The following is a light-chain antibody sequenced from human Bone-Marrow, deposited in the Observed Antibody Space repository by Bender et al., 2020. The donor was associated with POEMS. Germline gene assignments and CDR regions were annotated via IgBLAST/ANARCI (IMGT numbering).Light chain of an antibody. V-gene: IGLV2-23*02. CDR1: SSDVGGYKG. J-gene: IGLJ1*01. CDR3: CSYAGSDTYV. Sequence: QSALTQPASVSGSPGQSITISCTGSSSDVGGYKGVSWYQQHPGKAPKALIYEVTKRPSGVSKRFSGAKSGNTASLTISGLQTEDEADYYCCSYAGSDTYVFGTGTKVTVL. CDR2: EVT.